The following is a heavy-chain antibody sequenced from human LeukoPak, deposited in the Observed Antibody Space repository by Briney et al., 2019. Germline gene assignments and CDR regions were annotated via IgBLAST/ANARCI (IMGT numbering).Heavy chain of an antibody. J-gene: IGHJ4*02. CDR2: ISGSGGST. CDR3: AKGHSSGWYLTSVYFDY. V-gene: IGHV3-23*01. CDR1: GFTFSSYG. D-gene: IGHD6-19*01. Sequence: PGGSLRLSCAASGFTFSSYGMSWVRQAPGKGLGWVSAISGSGGSTYYADSVKGRFTISRDNSKNTLYLQMNSLGAEDTAVYYCAKGHSSGWYLTSVYFDYWGQGTLVTVSS.